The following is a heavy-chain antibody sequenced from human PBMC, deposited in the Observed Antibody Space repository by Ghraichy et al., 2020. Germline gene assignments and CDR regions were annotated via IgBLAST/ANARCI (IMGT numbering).Heavy chain of an antibody. V-gene: IGHV3-23*01. D-gene: IGHD1-26*01. J-gene: IGHJ6*02. CDR1: GFLFSAHA. Sequence: GESLNISCAVSGFLFSAHAMSWVRQAPGQGLEWVSTISGSGNTVYSAASVRGRFTVSRDISKNTLFLQLNSPRLDDTAVYYCAKANLATTTTAWTYGMDGWGQGTVVIVSS. CDR2: ISGSGNTV. CDR3: AKANLATTTTAWTYGMDG.